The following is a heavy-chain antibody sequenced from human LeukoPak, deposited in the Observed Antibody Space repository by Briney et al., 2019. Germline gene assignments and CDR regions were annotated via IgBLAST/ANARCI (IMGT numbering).Heavy chain of an antibody. CDR2: INPSGGST. J-gene: IGHJ3*02. CDR3: ARGLIVHDAFDI. Sequence: SCAASGFTFDDYAMHWVRQAPGQGLEWMGIINPSGGSTSYAQKFQGRVTMTRDTSTSTVYMELSSLRSEDTAVYYCARGLIVHDAFDIWGQGTMVTVSS. V-gene: IGHV1-46*02. D-gene: IGHD3-16*02. CDR1: GFTFDDYA.